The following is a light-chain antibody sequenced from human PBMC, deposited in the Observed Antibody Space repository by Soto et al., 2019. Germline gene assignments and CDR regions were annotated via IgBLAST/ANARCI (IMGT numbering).Light chain of an antibody. CDR2: ATP. J-gene: IGKJ5*01. Sequence: DIHMTQSPSALSASLGDSVTSTCRASRTIDNYLNWYQQKPGRAPELLVYATPSLQSGIPSRFTGGGSGTHFNLTISGLQPEDFATYFCQQSYNTPITFGQGTRVDIK. CDR1: RTIDNY. V-gene: IGKV1-39*01. CDR3: QQSYNTPIT.